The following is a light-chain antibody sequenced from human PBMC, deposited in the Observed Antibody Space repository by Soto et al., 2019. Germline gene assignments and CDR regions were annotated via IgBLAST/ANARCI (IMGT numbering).Light chain of an antibody. CDR1: QSVSRH. J-gene: IGKJ4*01. CDR2: DAS. CDR3: QHRSSWPIT. V-gene: IGKV3-11*01. Sequence: ETVLTQSPATLSLSPGERATLSCRASQSVSRHLVWYQQKPGQAPRLLIYDASNRATDIPARFSGSGSGTDFTLTSTSLEPEDFAVYYCQHRSSWPITFGGGTKVEIK.